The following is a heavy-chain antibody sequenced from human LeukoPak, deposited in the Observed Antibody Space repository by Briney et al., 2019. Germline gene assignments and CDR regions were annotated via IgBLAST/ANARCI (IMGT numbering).Heavy chain of an antibody. Sequence: SETLSLTCTVSGGSISSSSYYWGWIRQPPGKGLEWIGSIYYSGSTYYNPSLKSRVTISVDTSKNQFSLKLSSVTAADTAVYYCARPGGSYSENAFDIWGQETMVTVSS. CDR1: GGSISSSSYY. J-gene: IGHJ3*02. CDR2: IYYSGST. V-gene: IGHV4-39*01. D-gene: IGHD1-26*01. CDR3: ARPGGSYSENAFDI.